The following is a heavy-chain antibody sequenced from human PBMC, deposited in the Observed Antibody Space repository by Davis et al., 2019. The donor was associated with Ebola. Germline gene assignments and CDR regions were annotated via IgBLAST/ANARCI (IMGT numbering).Heavy chain of an antibody. CDR2: IYPGDSDT. Sequence: GESLKISCKGSGYSFTSNWIGWVRQMPGKGLEWMGIIYPGDSDTRYSPSFQGQVTISADKSISTAYLQWSSLKASDTAMYYCARLGSYGSTSYYYYGMDVWGQGTTVTVSS. CDR3: ARLGSYGSTSYYYYGMDV. CDR1: GYSFTSNW. J-gene: IGHJ6*02. D-gene: IGHD5-18*01. V-gene: IGHV5-51*01.